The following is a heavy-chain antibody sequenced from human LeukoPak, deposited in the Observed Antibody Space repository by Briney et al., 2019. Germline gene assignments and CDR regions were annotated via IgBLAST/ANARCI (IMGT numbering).Heavy chain of an antibody. V-gene: IGHV5-51*01. Sequence: GESLKISCKGSGYTFTTYWIGWVRQMPGKGLEWMGIIYAADSDTRYSPSFQGQVTISADKSIGTAYLQWSGLKASDTAMYYCARLEFGGLYTWGQGTLVTVSS. CDR1: GYTFTTYW. J-gene: IGHJ5*02. CDR3: ARLEFGGLYT. D-gene: IGHD3-10*01. CDR2: IYAADSDT.